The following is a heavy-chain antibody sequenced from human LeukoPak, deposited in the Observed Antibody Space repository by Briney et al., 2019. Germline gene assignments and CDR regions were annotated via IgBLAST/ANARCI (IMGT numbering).Heavy chain of an antibody. CDR2: IIPIFGTA. V-gene: IGHV1-69*13. CDR1: GGTFSSYA. J-gene: IGHJ5*02. Sequence: ASVKVSCKASGGTFSSYAISWVRQAPGQGLEWMGGIIPIFGTANYAQKFQGRVTITADESTSTAYMELSSLRSEDTAVYYCARDRGPGINWFDPWGQGTLVTVSS. CDR3: ARDRGPGINWFDP.